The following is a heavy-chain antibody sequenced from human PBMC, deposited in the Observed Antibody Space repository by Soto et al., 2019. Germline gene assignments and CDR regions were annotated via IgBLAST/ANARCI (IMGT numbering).Heavy chain of an antibody. CDR1: GFTFSNVW. V-gene: IGHV3-15*07. Sequence: EVQLVESGGGLVKPGGSLRLSCAASGFTFSNVWLNWVRQAPGKGLEWVGRIKIKTDGGTTDYAAPVKGIFTISRDDSKNTLYLQMNSLKTEDTAVYYCTPLALKYSSGWYEFSDWGQGTLVTVSS. D-gene: IGHD6-19*01. CDR2: IKIKTDGGTT. CDR3: TPLALKYSSGWYEFSD. J-gene: IGHJ4*02.